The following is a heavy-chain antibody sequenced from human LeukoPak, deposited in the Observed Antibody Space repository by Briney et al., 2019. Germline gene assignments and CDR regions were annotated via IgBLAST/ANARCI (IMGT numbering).Heavy chain of an antibody. CDR2: ISGSGGST. Sequence: GGSLRLSCAASGFTFSSYAMSWVRQAPGKGLEWVSAISGSGGSTFSADSVKGRFTISRDNSKNTLCLQMNSLRAEDTAVYYCAKCPGSGWYLGYYFDYWGQGTLVTVSS. J-gene: IGHJ4*02. CDR1: GFTFSSYA. D-gene: IGHD6-19*01. V-gene: IGHV3-23*01. CDR3: AKCPGSGWYLGYYFDY.